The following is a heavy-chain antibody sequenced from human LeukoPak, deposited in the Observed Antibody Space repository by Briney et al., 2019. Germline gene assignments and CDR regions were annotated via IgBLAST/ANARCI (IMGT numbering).Heavy chain of an antibody. CDR1: GFTIGDYA. V-gene: IGHV3-49*04. J-gene: IGHJ4*02. D-gene: IGHD6-19*01. CDR3: TRGARTSGWCNY. CDR2: IRRKTNDGTT. Sequence: GGSLRLSCTASGFTIGDYAMSWVRQAPGKGLEWVGFIRRKTNDGTTEYAASVKGRFTITRDDSKSITYLQMNSLKAEDTAVYYCTRGARTSGWCNYWGQGTLVTVSS.